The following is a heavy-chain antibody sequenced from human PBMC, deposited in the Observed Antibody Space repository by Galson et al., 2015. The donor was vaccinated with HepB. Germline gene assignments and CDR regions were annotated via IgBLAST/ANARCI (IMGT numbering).Heavy chain of an antibody. D-gene: IGHD2-2*01. CDR2: IYSGGYR. V-gene: IGHV3-53*01. CDR1: GFTVIPNY. Sequence: SLRLSCAASGFTVIPNYMSWVRQAPGKGLEWVSIIYSGGYRSYADPVKGPFTISRDNSKNTVYLQMNSLRAEDTAVYYCARATSGGYCSRTSCYYFDYWGQGALVTVSS. CDR3: ARATSGGYCSRTSCYYFDY. J-gene: IGHJ4*02.